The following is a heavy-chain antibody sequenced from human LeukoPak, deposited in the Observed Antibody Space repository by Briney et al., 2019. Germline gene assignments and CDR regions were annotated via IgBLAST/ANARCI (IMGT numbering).Heavy chain of an antibody. CDR3: ARDSSDDASDI. D-gene: IGHD2-15*01. CDR1: GFTFSDYY. V-gene: IGHV3-11*01. CDR2: ISSSGSTI. J-gene: IGHJ3*02. Sequence: PGGSLRPSCAASGFTFSDYYMSWIRQTPGKGLEWVSYISSSGSTIYYADSMKGRFTISRDNAKNSLYLQMNSLRAEDTAVYYSARDSSDDASDIWGQGTMVTVSS.